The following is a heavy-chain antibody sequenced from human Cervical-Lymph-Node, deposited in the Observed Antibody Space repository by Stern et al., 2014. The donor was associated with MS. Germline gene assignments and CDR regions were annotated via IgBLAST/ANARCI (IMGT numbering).Heavy chain of an antibody. CDR2: ISACNGNT. J-gene: IGHJ4*02. V-gene: IGHV1-18*01. CDR3: ARSSEVAANVGDFDY. Sequence: VQLVESGAEVKKPGASVKVSCKASGYTFTSYGISWVRQAPGQGLEWMGWISACNGNTNYGQKLQGRVTITTDTSTSTAYMELRSLRSDDTAVYYCARSSEVAANVGDFDYWGQGTLVTVSS. D-gene: IGHD6-19*01. CDR1: GYTFTSYG.